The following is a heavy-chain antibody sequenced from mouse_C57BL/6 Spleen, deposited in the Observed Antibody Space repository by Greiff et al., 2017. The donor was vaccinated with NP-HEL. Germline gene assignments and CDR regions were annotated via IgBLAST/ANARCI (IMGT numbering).Heavy chain of an antibody. Sequence: SGAELVRPGASVTLSCKASGYTFTDYEMHWVKQTPVHGLEWIGAIDPETGGTAYNQKFKGKAILTADKSSSTAYMELRSLTSEDSAVYYCTDGSSPAWFAYWGQGTLVTVSA. D-gene: IGHD1-1*01. CDR2: IDPETGGT. J-gene: IGHJ3*01. CDR1: GYTFTDYE. CDR3: TDGSSPAWFAY. V-gene: IGHV1-15*01.